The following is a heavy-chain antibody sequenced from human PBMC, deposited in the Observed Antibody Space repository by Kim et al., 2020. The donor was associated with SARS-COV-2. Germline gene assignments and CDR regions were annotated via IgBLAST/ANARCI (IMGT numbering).Heavy chain of an antibody. CDR2: IKSKIDGGTT. D-gene: IGHD1-26*01. CDR3: TTVTSGSFDY. CDR1: GFTFSNVW. J-gene: IGHJ4*02. V-gene: IGHV3-15*01. Sequence: GGSLRLSCAASGFTFSNVWVSWVRQAPGKGLEWVGRIKSKIDGGTTDYAAPVKGRFTISRDDSKNTLSLQMSSLRTEDTAVYYCTTVTSGSFDYWGQGTL.